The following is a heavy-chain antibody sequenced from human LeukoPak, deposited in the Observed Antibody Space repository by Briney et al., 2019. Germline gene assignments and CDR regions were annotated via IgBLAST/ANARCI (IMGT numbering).Heavy chain of an antibody. Sequence: SETLSLTCTVSGGSISSSSYYWGWIRQPPGKGLEWIGSIYYSGSTYYNPSLKSRVTISVDTSKNQFSLKLSSVTAADTAVYYCARARPTYYYDSSGPNWFDPWGQGTLVTVSS. J-gene: IGHJ5*02. V-gene: IGHV4-39*07. D-gene: IGHD3-22*01. CDR1: GGSISSSSYY. CDR3: ARARPTYYYDSSGPNWFDP. CDR2: IYYSGST.